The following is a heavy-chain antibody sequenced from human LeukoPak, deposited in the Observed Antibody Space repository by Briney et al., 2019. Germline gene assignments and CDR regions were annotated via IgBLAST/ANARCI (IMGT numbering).Heavy chain of an antibody. CDR1: GYTFTSYA. CDR2: IDAGNGNT. V-gene: IGHV1-3*01. Sequence: ASVKVSCKASGYTFTSYAMHWVRQAPGQRLEWMGWIDAGNGNTKYSQNFQGRVTITRDTSASTAYMELRSLRSEDTAVYYCASSREGRVDSETRLVDYWGQGTLVTVSS. J-gene: IGHJ4*02. D-gene: IGHD1-7*01. CDR3: ASSREGRVDSETRLVDY.